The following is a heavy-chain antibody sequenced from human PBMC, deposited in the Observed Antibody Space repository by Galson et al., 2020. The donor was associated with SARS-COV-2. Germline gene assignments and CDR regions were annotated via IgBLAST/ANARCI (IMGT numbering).Heavy chain of an antibody. J-gene: IGHJ4*02. CDR3: ARHAPYCTGGSCESDFDY. CDR1: GGSIYNYY. Sequence: SETLSLTCTISGGSIYNYYWSWIRQPPGKGLEWIAFISYSGHTNYSPSLKSRFTISVDTYKNQFSLKVGSVTAADTAIYYCARHAPYCTGGSCESDFDYWGQGVLVTVSS. CDR2: ISYSGHT. D-gene: IGHD2-15*01. V-gene: IGHV4-59*08.